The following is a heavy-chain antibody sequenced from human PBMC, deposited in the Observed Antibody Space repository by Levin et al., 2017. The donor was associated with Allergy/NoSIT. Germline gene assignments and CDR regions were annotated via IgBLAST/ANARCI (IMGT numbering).Heavy chain of an antibody. Sequence: GGSLRLSCAASGFTFSSYAMSWVRQAPGKGLEWVSAISGSGGSTYYADSVKGRFTISRDNSKNTLYLQMNSLRAEDTAVYYCAKDRERYCSGGSCGFDYWGQGTLVTVSS. D-gene: IGHD2-15*01. V-gene: IGHV3-23*01. CDR2: ISGSGGST. CDR3: AKDRERYCSGGSCGFDY. CDR1: GFTFSSYA. J-gene: IGHJ4*02.